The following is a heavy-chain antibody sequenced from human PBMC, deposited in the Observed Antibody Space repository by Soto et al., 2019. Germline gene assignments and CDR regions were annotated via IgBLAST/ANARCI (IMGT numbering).Heavy chain of an antibody. Sequence: EVQLVQSGAEVKKPGESLKLSCKGSGYSFTTYWIVWLRQMPGKGLEWMWYIYPGDSQTRYSPSLQGQVTMSADKSTSTAYLQWSSLKASATAMYYCARRSYCDCDCTRMPYDYYGMDVWGQGTTVTVSS. CDR1: GYSFTTYW. CDR3: ARRSYCDCDCTRMPYDYYGMDV. CDR2: IYPGDSQT. V-gene: IGHV5-51*01. D-gene: IGHD2-21*02. J-gene: IGHJ6*02.